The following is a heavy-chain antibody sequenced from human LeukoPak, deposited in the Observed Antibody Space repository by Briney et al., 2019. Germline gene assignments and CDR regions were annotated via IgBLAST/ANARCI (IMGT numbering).Heavy chain of an antibody. V-gene: IGHV4-39*07. CDR1: GGSISSSSYY. Sequence: SETLSLTCTVSGGSISSSSYYWGWIRQPPGKGLEWIGSIYYSGSTNYNPSLKSRVTISVDTSKNQFSLKLSSVTAADTAVYYCARWHSSSWYGWFDPWGQGTLVTVSS. CDR2: IYYSGST. D-gene: IGHD6-13*01. CDR3: ARWHSSSWYGWFDP. J-gene: IGHJ5*02.